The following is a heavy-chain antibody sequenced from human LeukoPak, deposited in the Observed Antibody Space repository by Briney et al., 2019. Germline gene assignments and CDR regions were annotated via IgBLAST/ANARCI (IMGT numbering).Heavy chain of an antibody. CDR3: ARDSSGYYFDY. CDR2: IIPIFGTA. J-gene: IGHJ4*02. CDR1: GGTFSSYA. V-gene: IGHV1-69*13. D-gene: IGHD3-22*01. Sequence: VASVKVSCKASGGTFSSYAISWVRQAPGQGIEWMGGIIPIFGTANYAQKFQGRVTITADESTSTAYMELSSLRSEDTAVYYCARDSSGYYFDYWGQGTLVTVSS.